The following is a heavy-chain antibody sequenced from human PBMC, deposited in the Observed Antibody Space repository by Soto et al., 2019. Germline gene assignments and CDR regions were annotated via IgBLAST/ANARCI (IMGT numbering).Heavy chain of an antibody. CDR2: IYYSGTT. V-gene: IGHV4-28*01. Sequence: QVQLQESGPGLVKPSDTLSLTCAVSGYSISSSNWWGWIRQPPGKGLEWIGYIYYSGTTYYNPSLKRXXPXSXXTSKNQFSLKLTSVTAVATAVYYCARREIQGPIDYWGQGTLVTVSS. CDR3: ARREIQGPIDY. J-gene: IGHJ4*02. D-gene: IGHD1-26*01. CDR1: GYSISSSNW.